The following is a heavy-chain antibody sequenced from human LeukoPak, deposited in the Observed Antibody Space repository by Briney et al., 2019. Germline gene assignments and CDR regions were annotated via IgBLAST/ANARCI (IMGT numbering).Heavy chain of an antibody. D-gene: IGHD3/OR15-3a*01. CDR3: ARRGLLPLDY. CDR2: IDHTGTT. CDR1: VESFSGIY. J-gene: IGHJ4*02. V-gene: IGHV4-34*01. Sequence: SETLSLTCAVYVESFSGIYWNWIRQLPGRGLEWIGEIDHTGTTNYNPSLKSRVTMSVDTSKNQFSLKLNSVTAADTAVYYCARRGLLPLDYWGQGTLVTVSS.